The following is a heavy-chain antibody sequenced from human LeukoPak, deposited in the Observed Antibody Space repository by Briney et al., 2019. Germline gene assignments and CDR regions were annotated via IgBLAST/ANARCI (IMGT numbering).Heavy chain of an antibody. V-gene: IGHV4-34*01. J-gene: IGHJ5*02. CDR3: ARQIRWLRYWFNP. Sequence: PSETLSLTCAVYGGSFSGYYWSWIRQPPGKGLEWIGEINHSGSTNYNPSLKSRVTISVDTSKNQFSLKLSSVTAADTAVYYCARQIRWLRYWFNPWGQGTLVTVSS. D-gene: IGHD5-12*01. CDR2: INHSGST. CDR1: GGSFSGYY.